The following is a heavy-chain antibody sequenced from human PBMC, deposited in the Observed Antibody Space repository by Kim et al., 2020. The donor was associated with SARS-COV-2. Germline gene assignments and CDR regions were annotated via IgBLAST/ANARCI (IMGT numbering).Heavy chain of an antibody. V-gene: IGHV4-4*07. CDR3: ARDSVGYCSGGSCYAKKIWYFDL. J-gene: IGHJ2*01. CDR2: IYTSGST. CDR1: GGSISSYY. D-gene: IGHD2-15*01. Sequence: SETLSLTCTVSGGSISSYYWSWIRQPAGKGLEWIGRIYTSGSTNYNPSLKSRVTMSVDTSKNQFSLKLSSVTAADTAVYYCARDSVGYCSGGSCYAKKIWYFDLWGRGTLVTVSS.